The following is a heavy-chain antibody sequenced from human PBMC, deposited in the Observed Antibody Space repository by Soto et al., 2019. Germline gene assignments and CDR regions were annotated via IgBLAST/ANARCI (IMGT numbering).Heavy chain of an antibody. CDR1: GFTFSYYW. CDR2: IHSDGSST. D-gene: IGHD3-3*01. J-gene: IGHJ4*02. V-gene: IGHV3-74*01. CDR3: ARARGLEAYYDFWSGYFDY. Sequence: PGGSLRLSCAASGFTFSYYWMHWVRQAPGQGLVWVSRIHSDGSSTTYADSVKGRFTISRDNAKNSLYLQMNSLRAEDIAVYYCARARGLEAYYDFWSGYFDYWGQGTLVTVSS.